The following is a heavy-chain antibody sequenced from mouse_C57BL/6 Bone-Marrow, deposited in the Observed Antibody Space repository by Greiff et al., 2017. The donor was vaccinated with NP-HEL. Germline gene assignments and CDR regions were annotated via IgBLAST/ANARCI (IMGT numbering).Heavy chain of an antibody. V-gene: IGHV1-55*01. CDR3: ARMYGTLDY. Sequence: QVQLKQPGAELVKPGASVKMSCKASGYTFTSYWITWVKQMPGQGLEWIGDIYPGSGSTNYNEKFKSKATLTVDTSSSTAYMQLSSLTSEDSAVYYCARMYGTLDYWGQGTTLTVSS. CDR1: GYTFTSYW. CDR2: IYPGSGST. J-gene: IGHJ2*01. D-gene: IGHD2-10*02.